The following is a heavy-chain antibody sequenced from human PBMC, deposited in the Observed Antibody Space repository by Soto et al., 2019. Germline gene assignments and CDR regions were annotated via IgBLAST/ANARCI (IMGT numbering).Heavy chain of an antibody. CDR3: ARVGGYGMDV. D-gene: IGHD3-10*01. CDR2: IYHSGST. V-gene: IGHV4-38-2*01. J-gene: IGHJ6*02. CDR1: GYSISSGYY. Sequence: PSETLSLTCAVSGYSISSGYYWGWIRQPPGKGLEWIGSIYHSGSTYYNPSLKSRVTISVDTSKNQFSLKLSSVTAADTAVYYCARVGGYGMDVWGQGTTVTVFS.